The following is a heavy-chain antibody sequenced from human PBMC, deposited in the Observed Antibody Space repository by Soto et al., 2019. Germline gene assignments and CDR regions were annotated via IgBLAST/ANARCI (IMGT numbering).Heavy chain of an antibody. V-gene: IGHV4-39*01. CDR2: IYYSGST. Sequence: QLQLQESGPGLVKPSETLSHTCTVSGGSIRNKNYYWGWIRQAPGKGLEWIGSIYYSGSTYYNPSLKSRVTISVDRSKNQFSLKLSSVTAADTALYYCARSPLNYWGQGTLVTVSS. CDR1: GGSIRNKNYY. J-gene: IGHJ4*02. CDR3: ARSPLNY.